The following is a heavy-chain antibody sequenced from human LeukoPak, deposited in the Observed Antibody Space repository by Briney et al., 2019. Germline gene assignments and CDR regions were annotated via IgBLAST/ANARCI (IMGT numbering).Heavy chain of an antibody. D-gene: IGHD2-2*01. J-gene: IGHJ4*02. CDR3: AREEGCSSTSCYDFDY. V-gene: IGHV1-8*03. CDR2: MNPNSGNT. Sequence: ASVKVSCKASGHTFTSYDINWVRQATGQGLEWMGWMNPNSGNTGYAQKFQGRVTITRNTSISTAYMELSSLRSEDTAVYYCAREEGCSSTSCYDFDYWGQGTLVTVSS. CDR1: GHTFTSYD.